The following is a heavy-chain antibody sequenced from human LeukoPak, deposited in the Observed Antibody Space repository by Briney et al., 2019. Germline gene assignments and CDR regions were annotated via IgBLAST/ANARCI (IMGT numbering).Heavy chain of an antibody. J-gene: IGHJ4*02. CDR2: IYHSGST. D-gene: IGHD6-19*01. CDR1: GYSISSGYD. CDR3: ARDWYSSGWYCDY. Sequence: SETLSLTCAVSGYSISSGYDWGWIRQPPGKGLEWIGSIYHSGSTYYNPSLKSRVTISVDTSKNQFSLKLSSVTAADTAVYYCARDWYSSGWYCDYWGQGTLVTVSS. V-gene: IGHV4-38-2*02.